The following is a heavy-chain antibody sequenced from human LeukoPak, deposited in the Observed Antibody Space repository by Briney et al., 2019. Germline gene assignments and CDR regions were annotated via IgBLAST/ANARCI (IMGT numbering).Heavy chain of an antibody. CDR3: AKDEGDYYDSSGYQNYFDY. CDR2: ISYDGSNK. Sequence: GGSLRLSCAASGFTFSSYAMHWVRQAPGKGLEWVAVISYDGSNKYYADSVKGRFTISRDNSKNTLYLQMNSLRAEDTAVYYCAKDEGDYYDSSGYQNYFDYWGQGTLVTVSS. D-gene: IGHD3-22*01. V-gene: IGHV3-30*04. J-gene: IGHJ4*02. CDR1: GFTFSSYA.